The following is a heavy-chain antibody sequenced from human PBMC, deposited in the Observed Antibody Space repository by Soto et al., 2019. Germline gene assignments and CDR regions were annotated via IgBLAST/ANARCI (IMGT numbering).Heavy chain of an antibody. V-gene: IGHV4-39*01. CDR1: GGSISSSSSY. D-gene: IGHD1-1*01. Sequence: PSETLSLTCTVSGGSISSSSSYWGWIRQPPGKGLEWVGSIYYLGNTYYNPSLGSRVTISVDTSKNQFSLKLSSVTAADTAVYYCASLLERTTVTRTDYWGQVTLVTVSS. J-gene: IGHJ4*02. CDR3: ASLLERTTVTRTDY. CDR2: IYYLGNT.